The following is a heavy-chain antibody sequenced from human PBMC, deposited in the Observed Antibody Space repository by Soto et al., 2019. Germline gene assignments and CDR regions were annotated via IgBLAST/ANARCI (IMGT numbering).Heavy chain of an antibody. V-gene: IGHV2-26*01. CDR2: IFSNDEK. CDR3: ARALRRITIFGVVTHPNYGMDV. D-gene: IGHD3-3*01. J-gene: IGHJ6*02. CDR1: GFSLSNARMG. Sequence: QVTLKESGPVLVKPTETLTLTCTVSGFSLSNARMGVSWIRQPPGKALEWLAHIFSNDEKSYSTSLKSRLTISKDTSKSQVVLTMTNMDPVDTATYYCARALRRITIFGVVTHPNYGMDVWGQGTTVTVSS.